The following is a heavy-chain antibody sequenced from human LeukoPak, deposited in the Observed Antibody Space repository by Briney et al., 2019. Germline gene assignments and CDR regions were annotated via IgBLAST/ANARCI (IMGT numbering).Heavy chain of an antibody. CDR2: IYPGDSVT. CDR3: ARLICSSTSCYGGYFGY. CDR1: GYSFTRYW. V-gene: IGHV5-51*01. D-gene: IGHD2-2*01. J-gene: IGHJ4*02. Sequence: GGSPKISCQGSGYSFTRYWIGWVRQMPGKGREWMGIIYPGDSVTRYSPSFQGQVTISADKSISTAYLQWSSLKASDTAIYYCARLICSSTSCYGGYFGYWGQGTLVTVSS.